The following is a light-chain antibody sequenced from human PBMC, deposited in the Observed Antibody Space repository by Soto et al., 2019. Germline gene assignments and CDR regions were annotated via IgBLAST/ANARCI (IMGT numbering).Light chain of an antibody. CDR1: SSNIGSNT. J-gene: IGLJ1*01. CDR3: AAWDDSLNGHYV. CDR2: SNN. V-gene: IGLV1-44*01. Sequence: QSVLTQPPSASGTPGQRVTISCSGSSSNIGSNTGNWYQQLPGTAPKLLIYSNNQRPSGVPDRFSGSKSGTSASLAISGLQSEDEADYYCAAWDDSLNGHYVFGTGTKLTVL.